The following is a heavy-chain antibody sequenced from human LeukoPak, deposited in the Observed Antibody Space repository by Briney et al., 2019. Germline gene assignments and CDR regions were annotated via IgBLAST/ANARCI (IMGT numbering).Heavy chain of an antibody. CDR3: ARVYNWKVAWFDP. CDR2: IIPILGIA. J-gene: IGHJ5*02. CDR1: GGTFSSYA. V-gene: IGHV1-69*04. D-gene: IGHD1-20*01. Sequence: ASVKVSCKASGGTFSSYAISWVRQAPGQGLEWMGRIIPILGIANYAQKFQGRVTITADKSTSTAYMELSSLRSEDTAVYYCARVYNWKVAWFDPWGQGTLVTVSS.